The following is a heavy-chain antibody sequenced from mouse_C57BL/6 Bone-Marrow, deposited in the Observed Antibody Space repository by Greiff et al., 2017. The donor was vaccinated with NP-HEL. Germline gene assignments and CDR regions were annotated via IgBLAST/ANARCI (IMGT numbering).Heavy chain of an antibody. V-gene: IGHV1-78*01. CDR3: ARGIYYYGSSSYYAMDY. CDR2: IYPRDGST. J-gene: IGHJ4*01. Sequence: SDAELVKPGASVKISCKVSGYTFTDHTIHWMKQRPEQGLEWIGYIYPRDGSTKYNEKFKGKATLTADKSSSTAYMQLNSLTSEDSAVYFCARGIYYYGSSSYYAMDYWGQGTSVTVSS. CDR1: GYTFTDHT. D-gene: IGHD1-1*01.